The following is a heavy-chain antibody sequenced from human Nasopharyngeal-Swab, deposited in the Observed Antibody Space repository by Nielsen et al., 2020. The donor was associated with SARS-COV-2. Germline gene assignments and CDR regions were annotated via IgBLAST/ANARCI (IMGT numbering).Heavy chain of an antibody. CDR2: INPSGGST. V-gene: IGHV1-46*01. D-gene: IGHD6-6*01. J-gene: IGHJ4*02. Sequence: ASVKVSCKASGYTFTNHFMHWVRQAPGQGLEWMGMINPSGGSTGYAQNFQGRVTVTRDTSTSTAYMELSSLRSEDTAVYYCAVLYSSSSGYFDYWGQGTLVTVSS. CDR3: AVLYSSSSGYFDY. CDR1: GYTFTNHF.